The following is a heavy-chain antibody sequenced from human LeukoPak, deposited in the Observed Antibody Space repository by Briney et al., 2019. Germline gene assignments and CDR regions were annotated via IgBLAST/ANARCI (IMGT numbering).Heavy chain of an antibody. CDR3: AKTVVVPAAVYDYVWGSYRYPFDY. Sequence: GGSLRFSCAASGFTFSSYAMSWVRQAPGKGLEWVSAISGSGGSTYYADSVKGRFTISRDNAKNSLYLQMNSLRAEDTAVYYCAKTVVVPAAVYDYVWGSYRYPFDYWGQGTLVTVSS. D-gene: IGHD3-16*02. CDR2: ISGSGGST. J-gene: IGHJ4*02. CDR1: GFTFSSYA. V-gene: IGHV3-23*01.